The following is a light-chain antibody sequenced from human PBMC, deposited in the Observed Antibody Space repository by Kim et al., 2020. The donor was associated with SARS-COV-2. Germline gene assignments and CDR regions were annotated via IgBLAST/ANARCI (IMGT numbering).Light chain of an antibody. CDR2: GAS. CDR3: QQSFSTLT. J-gene: IGKJ4*01. Sequence: DIQMTQSPSSLSASVGDRVTITCRASQSITNYLNWYQHKPGKAPQLLIYGASSLESGVPSRFSGSGSGTDFTLTISSLQPEDFATYFCQQSFSTLTFGGGTKLEI. CDR1: QSITNY. V-gene: IGKV1-39*01.